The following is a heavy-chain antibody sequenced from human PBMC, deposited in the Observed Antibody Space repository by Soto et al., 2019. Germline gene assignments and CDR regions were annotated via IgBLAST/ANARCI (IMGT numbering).Heavy chain of an antibody. CDR3: ASEGAGTFGWFDP. CDR1: GGSISSSSYY. Sequence: SETLSLTCTVSGGSISSSSYYWGWIRQPPGKGLEWIGNIYYSGSTYYNPSLKSRVTISVDTSKNQFSLKLSSVTAADTAVYYCASEGAGTFGWFDPWGQGTLVTVSS. J-gene: IGHJ5*02. CDR2: IYYSGST. V-gene: IGHV4-39*07. D-gene: IGHD6-13*01.